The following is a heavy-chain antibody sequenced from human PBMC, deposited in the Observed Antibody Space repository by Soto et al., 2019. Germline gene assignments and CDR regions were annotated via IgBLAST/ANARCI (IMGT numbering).Heavy chain of an antibody. CDR3: AELRAPQPGYFQH. V-gene: IGHV3-23*01. CDR2: ISGSGGST. J-gene: IGHJ1*01. CDR1: GFTFSSYA. Sequence: EVQLLESGGGLVQPGGSLRLSCAASGFTFSSYAMSWVRQAPGKGLEWVSAISGSGGSTYYADSVKGRFTISRDNSKNTLYLQMNSLRAEDTAVYYCAELRAPQPGYFQHWGQGTLVTVSS. D-gene: IGHD3-10*01.